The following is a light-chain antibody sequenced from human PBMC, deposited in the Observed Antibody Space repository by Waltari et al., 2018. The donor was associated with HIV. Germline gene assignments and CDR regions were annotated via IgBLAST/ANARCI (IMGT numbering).Light chain of an antibody. CDR3: SSHAGSKVV. CDR1: SRDVGGYHL. Sequence: QSALTQPPSASGSPGQSVPHPCTGTSRDVGGYHLVSWHQQHPGKAPKLMIYDVIKRPSGVPDRCSGSKSGNTASLTVSGLQPEDEADYYCSSHAGSKVVFGGGTRLTVL. V-gene: IGLV2-8*01. J-gene: IGLJ2*01. CDR2: DVI.